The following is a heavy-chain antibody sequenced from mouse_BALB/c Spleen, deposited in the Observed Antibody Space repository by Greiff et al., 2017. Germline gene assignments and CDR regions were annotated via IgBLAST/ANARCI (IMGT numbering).Heavy chain of an antibody. D-gene: IGHD2-14*01. CDR2: ISTYYGNT. V-gene: IGHV1-67*01. Sequence: VHLVESGPELVRPGVSVKISCKGSGYTFTDYAMHWVKQSHAKSLEWIGVISTYYGNTNYNQKFKGKATMTVDKSSSTAYMELARLTSEDSAVYYCARGVVRRAMDYWGQGTSVTVSS. CDR1: GYTFTDYA. CDR3: ARGVVRRAMDY. J-gene: IGHJ4*01.